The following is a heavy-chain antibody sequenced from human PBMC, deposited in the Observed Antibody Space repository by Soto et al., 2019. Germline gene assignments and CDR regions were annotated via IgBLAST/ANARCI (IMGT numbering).Heavy chain of an antibody. V-gene: IGHV1-46*01. CDR1: GYTFTSYY. CDR2: INPSGGST. Sequence: GASVKVSCKASGYTFTSYYMHWVRQAPGQGLEWMGIINPSGGSTSYAQKFQGRVTMTRDTSTSTAYMELSSLRSEDTAVYYCAAVEGSSWYYYGLDVWGQGTTVTVSS. CDR3: AAVEGSSWYYYGLDV. J-gene: IGHJ6*02. D-gene: IGHD6-13*01.